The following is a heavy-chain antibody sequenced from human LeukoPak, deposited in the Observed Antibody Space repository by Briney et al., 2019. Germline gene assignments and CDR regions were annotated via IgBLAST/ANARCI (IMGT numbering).Heavy chain of an antibody. Sequence: SVKVSCKASGYIFSGYSMHWVRQAPGQGLEWMGGIIPIFGTANYAQKFQGRVTITADESTSTAYMELSSLRSEDTAVYYCAREIERAFDIWGQGTMVTVSS. J-gene: IGHJ3*02. V-gene: IGHV1-69*13. CDR1: GYIFSGYS. CDR2: IIPIFGTA. CDR3: AREIERAFDI.